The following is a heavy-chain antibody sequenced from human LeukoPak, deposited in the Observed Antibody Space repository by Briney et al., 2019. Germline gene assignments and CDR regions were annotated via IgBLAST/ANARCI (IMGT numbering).Heavy chain of an antibody. Sequence: PSETLSLTCTVSGYSISSGYYWGWIRRPPGKGLEWIGSIYHSGSTYYNPSLKSRVTISVDTSKNQFSLKLSSVTAADTAVYYCARGAYYDFWSGGYDAFDIWGQGTMVTVSS. CDR2: IYHSGST. D-gene: IGHD3-3*01. CDR3: ARGAYYDFWSGGYDAFDI. J-gene: IGHJ3*02. CDR1: GYSISSGYY. V-gene: IGHV4-38-2*02.